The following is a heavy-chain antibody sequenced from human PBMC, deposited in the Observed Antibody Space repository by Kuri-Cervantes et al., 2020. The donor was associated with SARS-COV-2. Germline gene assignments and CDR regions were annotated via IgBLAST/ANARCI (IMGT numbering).Heavy chain of an antibody. CDR3: ARGGSYCGADCYHP. V-gene: IGHV4-30-2*01. CDR2: FDQSGYT. D-gene: IGHD2-21*02. Sequence: LRLSCTVSGVSISDVGYSWTWIRRPPGKGLEWIGSFDQSGYTYYIPSLKSRATISVDRSTNSFSLRLSSVTAADTAVYYCARGGSYCGADCYHPWGQGTLVTVSS. CDR1: GVSISDVGYS. J-gene: IGHJ5*02.